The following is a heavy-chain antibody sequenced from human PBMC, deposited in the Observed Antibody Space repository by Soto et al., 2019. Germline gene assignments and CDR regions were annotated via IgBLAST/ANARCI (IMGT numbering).Heavy chain of an antibody. V-gene: IGHV3-53*01. Sequence: GSLRLSCAASGFTVSSNYMSWVRQAPGKGLEWVSVIYSGGSTYYADSVKGRFTISRDNSKNTLYLQMNSLRAEDTAVYYCASSTRPGPGFDPWGQGTLVTVSS. D-gene: IGHD2-15*01. CDR2: IYSGGST. J-gene: IGHJ5*02. CDR3: ASSTRPGPGFDP. CDR1: GFTVSSNY.